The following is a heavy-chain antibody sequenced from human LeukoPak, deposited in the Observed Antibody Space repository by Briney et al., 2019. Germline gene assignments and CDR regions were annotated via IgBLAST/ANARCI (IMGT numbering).Heavy chain of an antibody. J-gene: IGHJ4*02. Sequence: PGGSLRPSCAASGFTFSSYGMHWVRQAPGKGLEWVAFIRYDGSNKYYADSVKGRFTISRDNAKNSLYLQMNSLRAEDTAVYYCARSDPDSGGYEDYWGQGTLVTVSS. V-gene: IGHV3-30*02. CDR1: GFTFSSYG. D-gene: IGHD3-22*01. CDR2: IRYDGSNK. CDR3: ARSDPDSGGYEDY.